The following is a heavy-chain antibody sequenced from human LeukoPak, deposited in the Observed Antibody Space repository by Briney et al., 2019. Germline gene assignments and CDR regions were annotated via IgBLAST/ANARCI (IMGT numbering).Heavy chain of an antibody. D-gene: IGHD3-22*01. CDR3: ARGVKKPTYYYDSSGSVY. V-gene: IGHV4-34*01. CDR1: GGSFSGYY. J-gene: IGHJ4*02. Sequence: SETLSLTCAVYGGSFSGYYWSWIRQPPGKGLEWIGEINHSGSTNYNPSLKSRVTISVDTSKNQFSLKLSSVTTADTAVYYCARGVKKPTYYYDSSGSVYWGQGTLVTVSS. CDR2: INHSGST.